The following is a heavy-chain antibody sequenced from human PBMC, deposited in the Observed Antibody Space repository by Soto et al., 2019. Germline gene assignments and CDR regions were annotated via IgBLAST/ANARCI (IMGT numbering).Heavy chain of an antibody. J-gene: IGHJ6*02. V-gene: IGHV3-30*18. CDR3: AKEYYDFWSRPRNYGMDG. CDR2: ISYDGSNK. Sequence: GGSLRLSCAASGFTFSSYGMHWVRQAPGKGLEWVAVISYDGSNKYYADSVKGRFTISRDNSKNTLYLQMNSLRAEDTAVYYCAKEYYDFWSRPRNYGMDGWGQGTTVTVSS. CDR1: GFTFSSYG. D-gene: IGHD3-3*01.